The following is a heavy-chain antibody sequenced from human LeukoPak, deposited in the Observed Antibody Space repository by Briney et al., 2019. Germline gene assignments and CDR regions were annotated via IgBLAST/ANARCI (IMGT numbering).Heavy chain of an antibody. CDR1: GFTFSAYA. J-gene: IGHJ4*02. CDR3: VKITSVTGGDC. Sequence: GSLRLSCSASGFTFSAYAMYWVRQAPGKGLEYVSGISSNGGSSFYADSVKGRFTISRDNSKNTLYLQMSSLRAEDTAVYYCVKITSVTGGDCWGQGTRLTVSS. V-gene: IGHV3-64D*09. CDR2: ISSNGGSS. D-gene: IGHD1-1*01.